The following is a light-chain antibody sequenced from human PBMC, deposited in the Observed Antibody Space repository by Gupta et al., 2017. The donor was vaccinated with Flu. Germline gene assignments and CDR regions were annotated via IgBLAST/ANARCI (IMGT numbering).Light chain of an antibody. V-gene: IGLV2-11*01. J-gene: IGLJ3*02. CDR1: SNDVGAYNY. CDR2: DVS. Sequence: QSALTQPRSVSGSPGQSVTISCTGTSNDVGAYNYVSWFQQHPGKAPKLIYDVSNRPAGVPDRFSGSKSGITASLTISGLQAEDEADYYCCSYAGRDTWVFGGGTKLTVL. CDR3: CSYAGRDTWV.